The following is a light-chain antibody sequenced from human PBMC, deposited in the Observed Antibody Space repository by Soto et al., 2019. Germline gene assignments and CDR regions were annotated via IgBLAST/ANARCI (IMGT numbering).Light chain of an antibody. CDR2: GAS. J-gene: IGKJ5*01. Sequence: EIVMRQSPATLSVSQGERATVSCRASQSVSRNLAWYQQKPGQAPRLLIYGASTRATGTPARFSGSGSGTEFTLTISSLQSEHFAVYYCQQYDNWPITFGQGTRLEIK. V-gene: IGKV3-15*01. CDR3: QQYDNWPIT. CDR1: QSVSRN.